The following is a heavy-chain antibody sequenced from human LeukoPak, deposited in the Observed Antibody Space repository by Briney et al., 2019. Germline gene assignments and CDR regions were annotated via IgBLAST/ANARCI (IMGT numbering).Heavy chain of an antibody. J-gene: IGHJ5*02. CDR1: GFTFSNAW. D-gene: IGHD5-12*01. Sequence: GGSLRLSCAASGFTFSNAWMSWVRHTPGKGLEWVGRIKSKTDGGTTDYAAPVKGRFTISRDNAKNSLYLQMNSLRAEDTAVYYCASEPGMVATWGQGTLVTVSS. CDR3: ASEPGMVAT. V-gene: IGHV3-15*01. CDR2: IKSKTDGGTT.